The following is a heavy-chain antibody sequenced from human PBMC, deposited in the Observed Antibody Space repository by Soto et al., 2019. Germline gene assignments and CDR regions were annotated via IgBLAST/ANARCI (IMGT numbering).Heavy chain of an antibody. D-gene: IGHD3-16*01. CDR1: GGTFSSYA. Sequence: QVQLVQSGAEXXKXXXXVKVSCKASGGTFSSYAISWVRQAPGQXXEWMGGIIPIFGTANYAQKFQGGVTITADESTSTAYMELSSLRSEDTAVYYCARGGRLIAGYFDLWGRGTLVTVSS. CDR2: IIPIFGTA. CDR3: ARGGRLIAGYFDL. J-gene: IGHJ2*01. V-gene: IGHV1-69*01.